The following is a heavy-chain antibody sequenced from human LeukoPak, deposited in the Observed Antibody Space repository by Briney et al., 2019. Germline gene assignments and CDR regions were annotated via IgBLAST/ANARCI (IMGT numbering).Heavy chain of an antibody. CDR3: AKEGHWGKYFDY. Sequence: PSETLSLTCTVSGYSISSGYYWGWIRQPPGKGLEWIGSIYHSGSTYYNPSLKSRVTISIDKSKNQFSLKLSSVTAADTAVYYCAKEGHWGKYFDYWGQGTLVAVSS. CDR1: GYSISSGYY. D-gene: IGHD3-16*01. J-gene: IGHJ4*02. V-gene: IGHV4-38-2*02. CDR2: IYHSGST.